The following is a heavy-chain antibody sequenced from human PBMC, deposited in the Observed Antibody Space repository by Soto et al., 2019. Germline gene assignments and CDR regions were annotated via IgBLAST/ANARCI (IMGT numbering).Heavy chain of an antibody. CDR1: GFTFSNYG. D-gene: IGHD3-22*01. CDR2: ISYDGSNK. Sequence: QEQLVESGGHVVQPGRSLRLSCAASGFTFSNYGMHWVRQAPGKGLEWVAVISYDGSNKYYADSMKGRFTISRDNSKNTLSLQMNSLRAEDTALYYCAKEHSSYYYDSVGFYGMDVWGQGNTVTVSS. CDR3: AKEHSSYYYDSVGFYGMDV. V-gene: IGHV3-30*18. J-gene: IGHJ6*02.